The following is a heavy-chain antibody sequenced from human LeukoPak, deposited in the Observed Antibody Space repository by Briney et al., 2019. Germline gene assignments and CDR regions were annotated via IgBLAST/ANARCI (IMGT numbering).Heavy chain of an antibody. Sequence: GGSLRLSCAASGFTFSSYWMHWVRQAPGKGLVWVSRINSDGSSTSYADSVKGRFTISRDNAKNTLYLQMNSLRAEDTAVYYCARPGGYGVQPLDFWGQGTLVTVSS. CDR2: INSDGSST. CDR1: GFTFSSYW. CDR3: ARPGGYGVQPLDF. V-gene: IGHV3-74*01. D-gene: IGHD5-18*01. J-gene: IGHJ4*02.